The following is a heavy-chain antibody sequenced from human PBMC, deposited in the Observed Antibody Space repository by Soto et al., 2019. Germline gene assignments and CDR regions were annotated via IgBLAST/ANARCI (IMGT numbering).Heavy chain of an antibody. CDR1: GYTFNSYG. V-gene: IGHV1-18*01. J-gene: IGHJ3*02. Sequence: QVQLVQSGVEVKKPGASVKVSCKASGYTFNSYGISWVRQAPGQGLEWVGWISTSNGNTDYAQKLQGRVTVTTDTSTSPAYMELRSLRSDDTAVYYCARGWFGMSGDDAFDIWGQGTMVTVSS. CDR3: ARGWFGMSGDDAFDI. D-gene: IGHD3-10*01. CDR2: ISTSNGNT.